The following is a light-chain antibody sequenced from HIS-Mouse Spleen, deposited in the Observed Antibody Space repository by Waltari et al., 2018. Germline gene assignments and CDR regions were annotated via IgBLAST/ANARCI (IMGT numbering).Light chain of an antibody. J-gene: IGLJ1*01. CDR2: DVS. CDR1: SSDVGGYNY. Sequence: QSALTQPRSVSGSPGQSATISCTGTSSDVGGYNYVPWYQQHPGKAPKLMIYDVSKRPSGVPDRFSGSKSGNTASLTISGLQAEDEADYYCCSYAGSYTGVFGTGTKVTVL. CDR3: CSYAGSYTGV. V-gene: IGLV2-11*01.